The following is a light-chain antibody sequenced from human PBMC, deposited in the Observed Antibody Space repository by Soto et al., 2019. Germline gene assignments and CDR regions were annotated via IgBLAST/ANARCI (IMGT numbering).Light chain of an antibody. V-gene: IGKV3-15*01. Sequence: VLTLSPGTLSVSPGAGVTLSSSACQSVDINLAWYQQKPGQAPRLIIYGASTRATDMPGRFSGRGSGTEFTLTINRLESEDFAVYYCQQYSKRPRTLGHGTKVDIK. J-gene: IGKJ1*01. CDR2: GAS. CDR1: QSVDIN. CDR3: QQYSKRPRT.